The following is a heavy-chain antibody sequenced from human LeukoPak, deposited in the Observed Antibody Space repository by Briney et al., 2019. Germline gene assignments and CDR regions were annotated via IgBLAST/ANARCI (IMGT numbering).Heavy chain of an antibody. CDR2: IWHDGSHK. D-gene: IGHD7-27*01. V-gene: IGHV3-33*06. CDR1: GFTFSTYG. J-gene: IGHJ4*02. Sequence: GGSLRLSCAASGFTFSTYGMHWVRQAPGKGLEWVTVIWHDGSHKDYADSVKGRFTISRDNSKNTLYLQMNSLRAEDTAVYYCAKVPGDYWGQGTLVTVSS. CDR3: AKVPGDY.